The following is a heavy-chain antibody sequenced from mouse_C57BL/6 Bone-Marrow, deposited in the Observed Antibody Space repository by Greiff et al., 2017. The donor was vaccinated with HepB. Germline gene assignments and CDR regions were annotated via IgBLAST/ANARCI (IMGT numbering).Heavy chain of an antibody. Sequence: VQLQQSGTVLARPGASVKMSCKTSGYTFTSYWMHWVKQRPGQGLEWIGAIYPGNSDTSYNQKFKGKAKLTAVTSASTAYMDLSSLTNEDSAVYYCTRMQIYYDYDRGYYFDYWGQGTTLTVSS. CDR1: GYTFTSYW. CDR3: TRMQIYYDYDRGYYFDY. D-gene: IGHD2-4*01. CDR2: IYPGNSDT. V-gene: IGHV1-5*01. J-gene: IGHJ2*01.